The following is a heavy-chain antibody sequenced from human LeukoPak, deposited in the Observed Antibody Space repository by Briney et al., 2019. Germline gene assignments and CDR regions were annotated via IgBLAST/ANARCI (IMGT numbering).Heavy chain of an antibody. V-gene: IGHV3-30*01. D-gene: IGHD3-10*01. CDR3: AREVGGRPEGSPWFDY. Sequence: PGRSLRLSCAASGFTFSSYAMHWVRQAPGKGLEWVAVISYDGSNKYYADSVKGRFTISRDNSKNTLYLQMNSLRAEDTAVYYCAREVGGRPEGSPWFDYWGQGTLVTVSS. J-gene: IGHJ4*02. CDR1: GFTFSSYA. CDR2: ISYDGSNK.